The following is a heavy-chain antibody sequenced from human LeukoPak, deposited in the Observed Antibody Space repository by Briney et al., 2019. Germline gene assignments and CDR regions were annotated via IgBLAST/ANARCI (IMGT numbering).Heavy chain of an antibody. CDR3: ASAGRYYYGSGSHPV. V-gene: IGHV3-7*03. J-gene: IGHJ4*02. CDR1: GFTFSSYW. CDR2: IKQDGSEK. Sequence: GGSLRLSCAASGFTFSSYWMSWVRQAPGKGLEWVANIKQDGSEKYYVDSVKGRFTISRDNAKNSLYLQMNSLRAEDTAVYYCASAGRYYYGSGSHPVRGQGTLVTVSS. D-gene: IGHD3-10*01.